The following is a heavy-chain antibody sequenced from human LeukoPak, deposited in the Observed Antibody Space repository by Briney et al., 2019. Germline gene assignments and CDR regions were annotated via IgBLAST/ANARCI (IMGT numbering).Heavy chain of an antibody. D-gene: IGHD5-18*01. J-gene: IGHJ6*03. CDR3: AKGGYSYGYVFYYYYMDV. CDR1: GFTFDDYA. Sequence: SLRLSCAASGFTFDDYAMHWVRQAPGKGLEWVSGISWNSGSIGYADSVKGRFTISRDNAKNSLYLQMNSLRAEDTALYYCAKGGYSYGYVFYYYYMDVWGKGTTVTVSS. V-gene: IGHV3-9*01. CDR2: ISWNSGSI.